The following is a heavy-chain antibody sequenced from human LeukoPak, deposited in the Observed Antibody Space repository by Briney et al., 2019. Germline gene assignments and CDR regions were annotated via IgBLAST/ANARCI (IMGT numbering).Heavy chain of an antibody. CDR2: IRKDGGDI. D-gene: IGHD3-10*01. Sequence: PGGSLRLSCVASGLSFGSYWMDWVRQAPGKGLEWVANIRKDGGDIHYVDPVKGRFAISRDNAKNSVYLQMHRLRAEDTAVYYCARDAFGDFSYWGQGILVTVSS. CDR3: ARDAFGDFSY. J-gene: IGHJ4*02. CDR1: GLSFGSYW. V-gene: IGHV3-7*01.